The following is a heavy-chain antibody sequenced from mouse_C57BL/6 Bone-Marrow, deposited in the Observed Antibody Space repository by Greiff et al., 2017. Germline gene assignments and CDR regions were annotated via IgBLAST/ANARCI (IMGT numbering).Heavy chain of an antibody. Sequence: VKLVESGAELAKPGASVKLSCKASGYTFTSYWMHWVKQRPGQGLEWIGYINPSSGYTKYNQKFKDKATLTADKSTSTAYMQLSSLTYEDSAVYYCARGHGSSQAWFAYWGQGTLVTVSA. CDR1: GYTFTSYW. D-gene: IGHD1-1*01. J-gene: IGHJ3*01. V-gene: IGHV1-7*01. CDR2: INPSSGYT. CDR3: ARGHGSSQAWFAY.